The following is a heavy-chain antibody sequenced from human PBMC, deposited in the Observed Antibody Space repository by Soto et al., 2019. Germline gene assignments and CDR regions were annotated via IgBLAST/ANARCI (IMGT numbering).Heavy chain of an antibody. J-gene: IGHJ4*02. CDR3: ARVPDS. Sequence: QVQLQESGPGLVKPSQTLSLTCTVSGGSISSGGYSWSWISQHPGKGLEWIGYIYYSGSTYYNPSLKSRFTISVDTSKNQFSLKLTSVTAADTAVYYCARVPDSCGQGTLVTVSS. CDR1: GGSISSGGYS. V-gene: IGHV4-31*03. CDR2: IYYSGST.